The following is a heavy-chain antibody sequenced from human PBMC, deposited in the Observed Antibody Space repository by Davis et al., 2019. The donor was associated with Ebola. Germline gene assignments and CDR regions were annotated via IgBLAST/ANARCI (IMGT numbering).Heavy chain of an antibody. CDR3: AKETYYYYGMDV. CDR2: ISSSSSYI. CDR1: GFTFSSYS. V-gene: IGHV3-21*04. J-gene: IGHJ6*02. Sequence: GESLKISCAASGFTFSSYSMNWVRQAPGKGLEWVSSISSSSSYIYYADSVKGRFTISRDNAKNSLYLQMNSLRAEDTALYYCAKETYYYYGMDVWGQGTTVTVSS.